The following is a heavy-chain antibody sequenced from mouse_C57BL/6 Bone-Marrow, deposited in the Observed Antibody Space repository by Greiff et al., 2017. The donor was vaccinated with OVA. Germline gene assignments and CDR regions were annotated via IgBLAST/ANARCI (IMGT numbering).Heavy chain of an antibody. J-gene: IGHJ4*01. D-gene: IGHD2-4*01. CDR2: IYPRSGNT. Sequence: VQLVESGAELARPGASVKLSCKASGYTFTSYGISWVRQRTGQGLEWIGEIYPRSGNTYYNEKFKGKATLTADKSSSTAYMELRSLTSEDSAVYFCARTYDYYYYAMDYWGQGTSVTVSS. CDR3: ARTYDYYYYAMDY. CDR1: GYTFTSYG. V-gene: IGHV1-81*01.